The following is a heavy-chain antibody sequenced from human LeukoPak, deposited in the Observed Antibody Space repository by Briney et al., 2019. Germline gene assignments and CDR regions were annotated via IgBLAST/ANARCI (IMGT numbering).Heavy chain of an antibody. Sequence: LSETLSLTCAVSGASITNNNYYWGWIRQPPGKGLEWIGSISYSGSTYYNPSLKSRVTISVDTSKNQFSLKLSSVTAADTALYYCARRITGTTSDSFDYWGQGTLVTVSS. J-gene: IGHJ4*02. CDR1: GASITNNNYY. D-gene: IGHD1-20*01. V-gene: IGHV4-39*01. CDR3: ARRITGTTSDSFDY. CDR2: ISYSGST.